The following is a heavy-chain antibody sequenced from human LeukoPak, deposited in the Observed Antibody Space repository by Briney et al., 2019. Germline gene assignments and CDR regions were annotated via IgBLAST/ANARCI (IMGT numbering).Heavy chain of an antibody. J-gene: IGHJ4*02. CDR2: IHPSGGL. Sequence: SQTLSLTCTVSGASFSSGDQYWNWIRQSPGKGLEWIGSIHPSGGLYNTPSLESRVTISIDTSKNQFSLNLNSVTAADTAVYFCSRGLDSRKLGYWGQGTLVTVSS. D-gene: IGHD3-22*01. V-gene: IGHV4-31*03. CDR3: SRGLDSRKLGY. CDR1: GASFSSGDQY.